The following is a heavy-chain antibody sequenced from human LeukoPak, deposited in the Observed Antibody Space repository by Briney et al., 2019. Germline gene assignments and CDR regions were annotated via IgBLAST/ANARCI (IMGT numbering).Heavy chain of an antibody. V-gene: IGHV4-59*12. CDR1: GGSISSYY. D-gene: IGHD2-21*02. Sequence: SETLSLTCTVSGGSISSYYWSWIRQPAGKGLEWIGYIYHSGSTYYNPSLKSRVTISVDRSKNQFSLKLSSVTAADTAVYYCARVVGDDWSYDAFDIWGQGTMVTVSS. J-gene: IGHJ3*02. CDR3: ARVVGDDWSYDAFDI. CDR2: IYHSGST.